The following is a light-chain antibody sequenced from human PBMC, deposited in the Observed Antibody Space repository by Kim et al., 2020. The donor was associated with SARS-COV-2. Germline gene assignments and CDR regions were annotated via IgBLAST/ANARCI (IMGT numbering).Light chain of an antibody. CDR3: SSYTSSSTLV. Sequence: GQSITISCTGTSSAVGGYNYVSWYQHHPGKAPKHMIYDVSNRPSGVSNRFSGSKSGNTASLTISGLQAEDEADYYCSSYTSSSTLVFGGGTQLTVL. CDR1: SSAVGGYNY. J-gene: IGLJ3*02. CDR2: DVS. V-gene: IGLV2-14*03.